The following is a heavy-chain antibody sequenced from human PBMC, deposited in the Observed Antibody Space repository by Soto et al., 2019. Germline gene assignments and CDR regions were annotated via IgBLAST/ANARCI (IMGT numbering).Heavy chain of an antibody. CDR1: GFTLSRFW. D-gene: IGHD2-8*01. J-gene: IGHJ4*02. V-gene: IGHV3-7*03. Sequence: GGSLRLSCAASGFTLSRFWMNWVRQAPGKGLEWVANITFDGSQRSYLDSVKGRFTISRDNAGNSLHLQMNSLRAEDTAVYYCAKAPQKVVDCTNGVRYRGYRGRGTLVTVSS. CDR3: AKAPQKVVDCTNGVRYRGY. CDR2: ITFDGSQR.